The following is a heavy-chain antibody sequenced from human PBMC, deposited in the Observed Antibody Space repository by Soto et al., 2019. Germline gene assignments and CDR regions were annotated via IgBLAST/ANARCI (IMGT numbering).Heavy chain of an antibody. V-gene: IGHV4-34*01. Sequence: QVQLQQWGAGLLKPSETLSLTCAVYGGSFSGYYWSWIRQPPGKGLEWIGEINHSGSTNYNPSLKSLVTISVDTSKNQFSLKLSSVTAADTAVYYCARARLTYYYGSGSPYGMDVWGQGTTVTVSS. CDR3: ARARLTYYYGSGSPYGMDV. D-gene: IGHD3-10*01. CDR1: GGSFSGYY. J-gene: IGHJ6*02. CDR2: INHSGST.